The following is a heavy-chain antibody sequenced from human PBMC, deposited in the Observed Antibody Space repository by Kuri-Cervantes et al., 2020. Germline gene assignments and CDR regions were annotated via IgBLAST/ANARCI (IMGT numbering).Heavy chain of an antibody. V-gene: IGHV3-23*01. Sequence: GGSLRLSCAASGFTFSSYSMNWVRQAPGKGLEWVSAISGSGGSTYYADAVKGRFNISRDNSKNTLYLQMNSLRAEDTAVYYCAKGSRITTHYYYYYGMDVWGQGTTVTVSS. D-gene: IGHD3-3*01. CDR2: ISGSGGST. CDR3: AKGSRITTHYYYYYGMDV. CDR1: GFTFSSYS. J-gene: IGHJ6*02.